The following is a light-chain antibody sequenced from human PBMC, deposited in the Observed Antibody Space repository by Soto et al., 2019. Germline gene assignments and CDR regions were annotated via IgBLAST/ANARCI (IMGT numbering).Light chain of an antibody. V-gene: IGKV1-12*01. CDR3: QQANSFPLT. Sequence: DIQMTQSPSSVSASVGDRVTITCRAGQGIGSWLAWYQQKSGKAPKLLIYAASSLQGGVPSRFSGSGSGTDCTLTISSLPPEDFATYYCQQANSFPLTFGPGTKVDI. J-gene: IGKJ3*01. CDR2: AAS. CDR1: QGIGSW.